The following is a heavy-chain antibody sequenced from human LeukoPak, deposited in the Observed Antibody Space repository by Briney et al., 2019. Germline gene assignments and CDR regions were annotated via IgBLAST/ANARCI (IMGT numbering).Heavy chain of an antibody. Sequence: GGSLRLSCAASGLTFSNYALVWVRQAPGKRLEWVSAITGSGGTGYADSVKGRFTISRDNSKNTLYLQMNSLRAEDTAVYYCGRDPNGDYLGAFDFWGQGTRVSVSS. CDR2: ITGSGGT. V-gene: IGHV3-23*01. CDR3: GRDPNGDYLGAFDF. CDR1: GLTFSNYA. J-gene: IGHJ3*01. D-gene: IGHD4-17*01.